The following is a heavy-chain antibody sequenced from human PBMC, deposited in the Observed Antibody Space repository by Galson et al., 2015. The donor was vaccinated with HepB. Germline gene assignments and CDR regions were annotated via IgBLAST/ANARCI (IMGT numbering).Heavy chain of an antibody. CDR2: IYSGGST. Sequence: SLRLSCAASGFTVSSNYMSWVRQAPGKGLEWVSVIYSGGSTYYADSVKGRFTISRDNSKNTLYLQMNSLRAEDTAVYYCATGRARTTQPWSGGWESAFDIWGQGTMVTVSS. V-gene: IGHV3-53*01. CDR1: GFTVSSNY. CDR3: ATGRARTTQPWSGGWESAFDI. D-gene: IGHD3-10*01. J-gene: IGHJ3*02.